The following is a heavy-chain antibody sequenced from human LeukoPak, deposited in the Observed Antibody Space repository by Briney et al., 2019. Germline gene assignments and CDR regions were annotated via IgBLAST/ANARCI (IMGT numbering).Heavy chain of an antibody. CDR1: GYTFTSYD. V-gene: IGHV1-8*01. CDR3: ARVQGYYDSSGYPFFWFDP. J-gene: IGHJ5*02. D-gene: IGHD3-22*01. Sequence: ASVKVSCKASGYTFTSYDINWVRQATGQGLEWMGWMNPNSGNTGYAQKFQGRVTMTRSTSISTAYMELSSLRSEDTAVYYCARVQGYYDSSGYPFFWFDPWGQGTLVTVSS. CDR2: MNPNSGNT.